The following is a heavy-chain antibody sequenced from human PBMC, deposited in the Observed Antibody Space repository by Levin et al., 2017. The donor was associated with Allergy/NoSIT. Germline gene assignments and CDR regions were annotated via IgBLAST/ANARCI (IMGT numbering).Heavy chain of an antibody. CDR1: GFTFSDYY. CDR3: AREATAMEGGIDY. V-gene: IGHV3-11*05. D-gene: IGHD5-18*01. J-gene: IGHJ4*02. CDR2: ISSRSGYT. Sequence: GGSLRLSCAASGFTFSDYYMSWIRQAPGKGLEWVSYISSRSGYTNYADSVKGRFTISRDNAKNSLHLQMNSLRADDTAVYYCAREATAMEGGIDYWGQGTLVTVSS.